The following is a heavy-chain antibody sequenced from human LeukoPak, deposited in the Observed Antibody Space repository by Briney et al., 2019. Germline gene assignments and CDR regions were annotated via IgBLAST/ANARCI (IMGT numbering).Heavy chain of an antibody. V-gene: IGHV3-21*01. J-gene: IGHJ4*02. CDR1: GFTISPYA. CDR3: VREATGYTFYY. CDR2: ISYTSSYI. Sequence: PGGSLRLSCAASGFTISPYAMNWVRQAPGKGLEWVSSISYTSSYIFYADSVKGRFTISRDNAKNSLYLQMNSLRAEDTAVYYCVREATGYTFYYWGQGTLVTVSS. D-gene: IGHD1-14*01.